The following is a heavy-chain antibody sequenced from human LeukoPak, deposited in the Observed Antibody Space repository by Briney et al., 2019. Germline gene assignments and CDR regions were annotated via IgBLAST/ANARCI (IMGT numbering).Heavy chain of an antibody. J-gene: IGHJ6*02. Sequence: PGGSLRHSCAASGFNFSSYWMSWVRQAPRKGRQWVANIKQVGSEQYYVDSVKGRFNIPRENAKNSLCLQMNSLRGEDTAVYYWAREDYYDYYGMDVWGQGTTVTVSS. CDR3: AREDYYDYYGMDV. CDR1: GFNFSSYW. V-gene: IGHV3-7*01. CDR2: IKQVGSEQ.